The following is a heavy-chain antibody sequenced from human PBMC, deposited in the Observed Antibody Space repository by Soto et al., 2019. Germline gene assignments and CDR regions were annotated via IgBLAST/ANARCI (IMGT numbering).Heavy chain of an antibody. CDR1: GYAFTSYW. J-gene: IGHJ5*02. V-gene: IGHV5-51*01. D-gene: IGHD2-2*01. CDR2: IYPGDSDT. Sequence: GESLKISCTAFGYAFTSYWIAWVRQTPGKGLEWMGIIYPGDSDTRYSPSLQGQVTISADKSVTTAYLQWTSLKASDTAMYYCARGYCTTTICDPWFDPWGQGTLVTVSS. CDR3: ARGYCTTTICDPWFDP.